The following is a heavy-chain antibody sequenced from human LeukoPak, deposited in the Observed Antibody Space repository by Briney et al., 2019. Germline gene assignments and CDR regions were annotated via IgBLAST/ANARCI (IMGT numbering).Heavy chain of an antibody. V-gene: IGHV4-59*01. CDR2: IYYSGST. Sequence: PSETLSLTCTVSGGSISSYYWSWIRQPPGKGLEWIGYIYYSGSTNYNPSLKSRVTISVDTSKNQFSLKLNSVTAADTAVYYCARARYYYYNYMDVWGKGTTVTVSS. J-gene: IGHJ6*03. CDR3: ARARYYYYNYMDV. CDR1: GGSISSYY.